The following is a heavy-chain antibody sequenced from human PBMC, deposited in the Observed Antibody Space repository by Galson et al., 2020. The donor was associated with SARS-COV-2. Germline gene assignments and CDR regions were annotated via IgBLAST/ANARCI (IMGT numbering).Heavy chain of an antibody. CDR2: IIPFLGVA. V-gene: IGHV1-69*04. D-gene: IGHD5-12*01. CDR3: ARDRKDAYNYGRSPLAS. CDR1: GGTFNSHT. J-gene: IGHJ4*02. Sequence: SVKVSRKASGGTFNSHTIYWARQAPGQGLEWMGRIIPFLGVANYAQKFQGRVTIAADKSTGTAYMELSSLRSEDTAVYYCARDRKDAYNYGRSPLASWGQGTPITVSS.